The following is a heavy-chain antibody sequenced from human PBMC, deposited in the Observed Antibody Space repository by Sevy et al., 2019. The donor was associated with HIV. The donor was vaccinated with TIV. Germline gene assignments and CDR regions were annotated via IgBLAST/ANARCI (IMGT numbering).Heavy chain of an antibody. V-gene: IGHV4-59*01. CDR3: ARGGVAAAGSSFDY. D-gene: IGHD6-13*01. J-gene: IGHJ4*02. CDR2: IYYSGST. CDR1: GGSISSYY. Sequence: SETLSLTCTVSGGSISSYYWSWIRQPPGKGLEWIGYIYYSGSTNYNPSLKSRVTISVDRSKNQFSLKLSSVTAADTAVYYCARGGVAAAGSSFDYWGQGTLVTVSS.